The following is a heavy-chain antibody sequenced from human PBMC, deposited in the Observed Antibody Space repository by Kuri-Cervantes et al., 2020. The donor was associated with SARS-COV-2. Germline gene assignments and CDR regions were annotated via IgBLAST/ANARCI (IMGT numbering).Heavy chain of an antibody. CDR3: ARASGYCSGGSCSPYSYYGMDV. D-gene: IGHD2-15*01. CDR2: ISSSSSTI. Sequence: GESLKISCAASGFTFSSYSMNWVRQAPGKGLEWVSYISSSSSTIYYADSVKGRFTISRDNAKNSLYLQMNSLRDEDTAVYYCARASGYCSGGSCSPYSYYGMDVWGQGTTVTVSS. V-gene: IGHV3-48*02. J-gene: IGHJ6*02. CDR1: GFTFSSYS.